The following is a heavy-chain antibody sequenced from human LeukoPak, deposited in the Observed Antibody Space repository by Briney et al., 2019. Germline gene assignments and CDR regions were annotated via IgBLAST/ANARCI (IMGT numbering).Heavy chain of an antibody. CDR1: GGSFSGYY. J-gene: IGHJ4*02. CDR2: INHSGST. Sequence: PSETLSLTCAVYGGSFSGYYWIWIRQPPGKGLEWIGEINHSGSTNYNPSLKRRVTMSVDTSKNQLSLKLSSVTAADTAVYYCANSPTYFDILTGYSTSDYFDYWGQGILVTVSS. D-gene: IGHD3-9*01. CDR3: ANSPTYFDILTGYSTSDYFDY. V-gene: IGHV4-34*01.